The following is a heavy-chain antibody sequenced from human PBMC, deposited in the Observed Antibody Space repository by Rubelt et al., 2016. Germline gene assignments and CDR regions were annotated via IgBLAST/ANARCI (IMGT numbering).Heavy chain of an antibody. CDR1: GGSISSGGYY. D-gene: IGHD5-12*01. V-gene: IGHV4-31*01. CDR2: IYYRGSA. J-gene: IGHJ4*02. CDR3: ARGSGYVNFDY. Sequence: QVQLQESSPGLVKPSQTLSLTCSVSGGSISSGGYYWGWIRQHPGKGLEWIGYIYYRGSAYYNPSLQSPVSMAVDTSKNQFSLKLSSVTAADTAVYYCARGSGYVNFDYWGQGTLVTVSS.